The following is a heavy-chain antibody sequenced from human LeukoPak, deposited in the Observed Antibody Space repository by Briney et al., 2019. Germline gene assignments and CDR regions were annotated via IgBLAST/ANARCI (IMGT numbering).Heavy chain of an antibody. CDR1: GFRFSDYW. CDR2: IKTDGIAK. Sequence: GRCLRPSCAAYGFRFSDYWMAWVRQAPGEGMECVAKIKTDGIAKYYPDSVKGRFTVSRDNGKNSLYLQMNNMRVEDTAIYYCTKDLNHDSSSWGHGTLVTVSS. CDR3: TKDLNHDSSS. V-gene: IGHV3-7*01. D-gene: IGHD3-22*01. J-gene: IGHJ4*01.